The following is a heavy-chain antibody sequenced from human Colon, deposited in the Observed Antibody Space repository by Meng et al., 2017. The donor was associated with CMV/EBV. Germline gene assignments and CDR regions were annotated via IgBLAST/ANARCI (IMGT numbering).Heavy chain of an antibody. CDR3: VRGQGIMYV. J-gene: IGHJ4*02. CDR2: IRYDGSNK. CDR1: GFTFSSYG. D-gene: IGHD3-16*01. V-gene: IGHV3-30*02. Sequence: GESLKISCAASGFTFSSYGMHWVRQAPGKGLEWVAFIRYDGSNKYYADSVKGRFTISRDNSKNSLYLQMNSLRVEDTAVYYCVRGQGIMYVWGQGTLVTVSS.